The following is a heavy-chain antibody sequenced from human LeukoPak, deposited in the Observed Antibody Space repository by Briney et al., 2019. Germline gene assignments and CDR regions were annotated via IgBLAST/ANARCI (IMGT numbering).Heavy chain of an antibody. CDR1: GFNFNSYS. CDR3: GRDDADVKNYGIQY. V-gene: IGHV3-21*01. D-gene: IGHD5-24*01. Sequence: GGSLRLSCVASGFNFNSYSMNWVRQAPGKGLEWVSSISSSSSYIYYADSVKGRFTISRDNAKNSLYLQMNSLRAEDTAVYYCGRDDADVKNYGIQYWGQGTLVTVSS. J-gene: IGHJ4*02. CDR2: ISSSSSYI.